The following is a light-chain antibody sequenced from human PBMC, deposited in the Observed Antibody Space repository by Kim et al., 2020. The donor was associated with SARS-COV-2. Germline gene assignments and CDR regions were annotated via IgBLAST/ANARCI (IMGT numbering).Light chain of an antibody. CDR3: QQYYGNPLT. J-gene: IGKJ4*01. CDR2: WAS. V-gene: IGKV4-1*01. CDR1: QNLLYASNNKNY. Sequence: DIVMTQSPDSLSVALGERATINCKSSQNLLYASNNKNYLAWYQQKPGQPPKLLIYWASTRESGVPDRFSGSGSRTDFTLTISTLEVEDVAVYYCQQYYGNPLTFGGGTKVEIK.